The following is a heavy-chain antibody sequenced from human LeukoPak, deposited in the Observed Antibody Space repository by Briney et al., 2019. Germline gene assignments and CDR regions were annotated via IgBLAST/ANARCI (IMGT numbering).Heavy chain of an antibody. CDR1: GYSFTSYW. Sequence: GGAPKISCKGSGYSFTSYWMRWVRPMPGQGLGWGGIIYPGESDIRYSTSLQGQATISAQKSITTAYLPWKCLKALDTALLCFTSPPPGGSNCEDLLDYWGPGTPVTVSS. CDR2: IYPGESDI. J-gene: IGHJ4*02. V-gene: IGHV5-51*03. CDR3: TSPPPGGSNCEDLLDY. D-gene: IGHD2-15*01.